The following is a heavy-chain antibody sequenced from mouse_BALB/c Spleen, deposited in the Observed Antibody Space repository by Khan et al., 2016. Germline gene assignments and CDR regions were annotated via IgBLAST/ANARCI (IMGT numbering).Heavy chain of an antibody. V-gene: IGHV1-18*01. D-gene: IGHD2-12*01. Sequence: VQLKESGPELVKPGASVKISCKASGYSFTGYTMNWVKQSHGKNLEWIGLINPYNGGTRYNQKFKGKATLTVDKSSSTAYMELLSLTSEDSAVYYCARDGRRGYYFDYWGQGTTLTVSS. CDR3: ARDGRRGYYFDY. CDR1: GYSFTGYT. CDR2: INPYNGGT. J-gene: IGHJ2*01.